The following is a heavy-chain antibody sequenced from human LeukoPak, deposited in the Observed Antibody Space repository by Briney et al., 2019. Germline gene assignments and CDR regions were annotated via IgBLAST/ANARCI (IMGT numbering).Heavy chain of an antibody. CDR1: GGSISSSSYY. J-gene: IGHJ4*02. Sequence: PSETLSLTCTVSGGSISSSSYYWGWIRQPPGKGLEWIGSIYYSGSTYYNQSLKSRVTISVDTSKNQFSLKLSSVTAADTAVYYCARGPPHRPSKGYDYVWGSYRYFDYWGQGTLVTVSS. CDR3: ARGPPHRPSKGYDYVWGSYRYFDY. D-gene: IGHD3-16*02. V-gene: IGHV4-39*01. CDR2: IYYSGST.